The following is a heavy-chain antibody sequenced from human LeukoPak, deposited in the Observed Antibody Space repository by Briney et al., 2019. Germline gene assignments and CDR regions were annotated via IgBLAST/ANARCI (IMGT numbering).Heavy chain of an antibody. CDR1: GFTFSSYA. CDR3: ASRIAVAEGLDY. V-gene: IGHV3-23*01. Sequence: GSLRLSFAASGFTFSSYAMSWVRQAPGKGLEWVSAISGSGGSTYYADSVKGRFTISRDNSKNTLYLQMNSLRAEDTAVYYCASRIAVAEGLDYWGQGTLVTVSS. CDR2: ISGSGGST. D-gene: IGHD6-19*01. J-gene: IGHJ4*02.